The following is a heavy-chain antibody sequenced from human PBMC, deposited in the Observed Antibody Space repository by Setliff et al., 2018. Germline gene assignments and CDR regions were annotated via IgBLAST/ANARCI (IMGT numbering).Heavy chain of an antibody. J-gene: IGHJ6*03. Sequence: PGGSLRLSCSASGLTFSHAWMTWVRQSPGKGLEWVGRIRSRNDGGTTDYAAPVKGRFTFSRDDSKNTLYLQMNNLKTEDTATYYCTSAKLEQRTGHHYYMDVWGKGTTVTVSS. V-gene: IGHV3-15*01. D-gene: IGHD1-1*01. CDR1: GLTFSHAW. CDR2: IRSRNDGGTT. CDR3: TSAKLEQRTGHHYYMDV.